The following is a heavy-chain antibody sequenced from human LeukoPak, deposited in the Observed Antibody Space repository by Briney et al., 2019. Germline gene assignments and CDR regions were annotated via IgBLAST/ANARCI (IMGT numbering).Heavy chain of an antibody. CDR3: AKEHGSTMIVGEFDF. J-gene: IGHJ4*02. D-gene: IGHD3-22*01. CDR2: ISGDGDTT. Sequence: GGSLRLSCAASGFTFDVFTMRWVRQSPGTCLEWISLISGDGDTTYYADSVKGRFTISRDNSKASLYLQMNSLRVDDTALYYCAKEHGSTMIVGEFDFWGQGTLVTVSS. CDR1: GFTFDVFT. V-gene: IGHV3-43*01.